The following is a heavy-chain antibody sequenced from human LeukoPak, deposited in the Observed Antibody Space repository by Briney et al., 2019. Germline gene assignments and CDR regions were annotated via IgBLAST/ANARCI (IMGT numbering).Heavy chain of an antibody. D-gene: IGHD6-13*01. Sequence: SETLSLTCTVSGGSISSYYWSWIRQPAGKGLEWIGRIYTSGSTNYNPSLKSRVTMSVDTSKNQFSLKLSSVTAADTAVYYCAREAIAAAANWFDPWGQGTLVTVSS. CDR2: IYTSGST. CDR1: GGSISSYY. CDR3: AREAIAAAANWFDP. J-gene: IGHJ5*02. V-gene: IGHV4-4*07.